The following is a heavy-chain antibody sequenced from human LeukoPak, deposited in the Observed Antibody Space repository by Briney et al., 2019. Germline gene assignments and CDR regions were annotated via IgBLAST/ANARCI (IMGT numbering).Heavy chain of an antibody. D-gene: IGHD2-15*01. CDR3: AKDSPVATR. CDR1: GFTFSTYT. CDR2: ISGTSTTM. Sequence: PGGSLRLSCAASGFTFSTYTMNWVRQAPGKGLEWVSYISGTSTTMYYADSVKGRFTISRDNARNSLYLQMNSLRAEDTAVYYCAKDSPVATRWGQGTLVTVSS. J-gene: IGHJ4*02. V-gene: IGHV3-48*01.